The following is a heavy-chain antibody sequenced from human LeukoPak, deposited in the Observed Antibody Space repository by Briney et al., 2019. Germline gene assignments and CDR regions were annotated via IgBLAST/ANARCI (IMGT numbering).Heavy chain of an antibody. J-gene: IGHJ5*02. D-gene: IGHD6-13*01. CDR3: ARATGGAAAADFDP. Sequence: SETLSLTCTVSGGSISSVGYYWSWIRQHPGKGLEWIGFIYYTGTTTYYNPSLKSRATISVDTSKSHFSLKLTSVTAADTAVYYCARATGGAAAADFDPWGQGTLVTVSS. V-gene: IGHV4-31*03. CDR2: IYYTGTTT. CDR1: GGSISSVGYY.